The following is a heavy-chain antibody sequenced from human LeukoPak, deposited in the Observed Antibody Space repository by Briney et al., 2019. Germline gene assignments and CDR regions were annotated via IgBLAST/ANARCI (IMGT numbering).Heavy chain of an antibody. CDR1: GGSISSYY. CDR3: ARGIGPYYFDY. Sequence: PSETLSLTCTVSGGSISSYYWSWIRQPPGKGLEWIGYIYCSGSTNYNPSLKSRVTISVDTSKNQFSLKLSSVTAADTAVYYCARGIGPYYFDYWGQGTLVTVSS. J-gene: IGHJ4*02. CDR2: IYCSGST. V-gene: IGHV4-59*01. D-gene: IGHD2-21*01.